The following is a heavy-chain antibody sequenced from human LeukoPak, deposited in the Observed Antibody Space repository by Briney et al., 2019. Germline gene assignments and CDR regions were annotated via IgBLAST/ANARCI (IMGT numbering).Heavy chain of an antibody. Sequence: PGGSLRLSCAASGFTVSSNYMSWVRQAPGKGLEWVSVIYSGGSTYYADSVKGRFTISRDNSKNTLYLQMNSLRAEDTAVYYCAKDKKRSSAAGDYLPVDYWGQGTLVTVSS. CDR1: GFTVSSNY. J-gene: IGHJ4*02. D-gene: IGHD6-13*01. CDR2: IYSGGST. CDR3: AKDKKRSSAAGDYLPVDY. V-gene: IGHV3-53*01.